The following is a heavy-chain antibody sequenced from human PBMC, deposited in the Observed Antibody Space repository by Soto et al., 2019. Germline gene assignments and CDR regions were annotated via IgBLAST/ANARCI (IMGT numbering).Heavy chain of an antibody. CDR3: ATLLGYCSGGSCSFGRFYFDY. J-gene: IGHJ4*02. CDR2: IYYSGST. Sequence: QLQLQESGPGLVKPSETLSLTCTVSGGSISSSSYYWGWIRQPPGKGLEWIGSIYYSGSTYYNPSLKSRVTISVDTSKNQFSLKLSSVTAADTAVYYCATLLGYCSGGSCSFGRFYFDYWGQGTLVTVSS. CDR1: GGSISSSSYY. V-gene: IGHV4-39*01. D-gene: IGHD2-15*01.